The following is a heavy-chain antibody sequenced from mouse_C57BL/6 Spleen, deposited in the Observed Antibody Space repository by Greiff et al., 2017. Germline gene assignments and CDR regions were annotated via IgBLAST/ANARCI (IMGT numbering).Heavy chain of an antibody. CDR2: ISTGGGHT. V-gene: IGHV5-12*01. Sequence: EVKLMESGGGLVQPGGSLKLSCAASGFTFSDYYMSWVRQTPEKRLEWVAYISTGGGHTYYPATLMGRFTISRDNAKDTLYLRMSCLKSEDTAMDYCERRNWDYYAIDCWGQGTSVSVTS. CDR3: ERRNWDYYAIDC. CDR1: GFTFSDYY. D-gene: IGHD4-1*02. J-gene: IGHJ4*01.